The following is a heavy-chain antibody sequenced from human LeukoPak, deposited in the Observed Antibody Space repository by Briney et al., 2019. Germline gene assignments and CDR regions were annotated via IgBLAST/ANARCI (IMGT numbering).Heavy chain of an antibody. J-gene: IGHJ4*02. D-gene: IGHD1-26*01. CDR3: VKDLVDSGSPRVY. V-gene: IGHV3-64D*06. Sequence: GGSLRLSCSASGFTFSSYAMHWVRQAQGQGLEYVSAISSNGGSTYYADSVKGRFTISRDNSKNTLYLQMSSLRAEDTAVYYCVKDLVDSGSPRVYWGQGTLVTVSS. CDR2: ISSNGGST. CDR1: GFTFSSYA.